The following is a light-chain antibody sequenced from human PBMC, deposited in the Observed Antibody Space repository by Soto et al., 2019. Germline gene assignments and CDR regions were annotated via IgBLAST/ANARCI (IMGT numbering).Light chain of an antibody. Sequence: EIVLTQSPGTLSLSPGERATLSCRASQSVSSNYLAWYQQKPGQAPRLLIYGASSRATGIPDRFSGSGSGTDFTLTISSLQPEDFATYYCQEIKSYPLTFGGGTKVDIK. J-gene: IGKJ4*01. CDR1: QSVSSNY. CDR3: QEIKSYPLT. CDR2: GAS. V-gene: IGKV3-20*01.